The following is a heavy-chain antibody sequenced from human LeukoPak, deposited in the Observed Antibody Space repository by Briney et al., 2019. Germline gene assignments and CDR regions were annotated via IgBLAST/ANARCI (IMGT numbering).Heavy chain of an antibody. CDR2: IIPISGTT. D-gene: IGHD2-15*01. V-gene: IGHV1-69*01. Sequence: SVKVSCKASGGTFSSYAITWVRQAPGQGLEWMGEIIPISGTTNYAQKFQGRVTFTADQSTSTAYMELSSLRYEDTALYYCARKLRLAGNWFDHWGQGTLVTVSS. J-gene: IGHJ5*02. CDR1: GGTFSSYA. CDR3: ARKLRLAGNWFDH.